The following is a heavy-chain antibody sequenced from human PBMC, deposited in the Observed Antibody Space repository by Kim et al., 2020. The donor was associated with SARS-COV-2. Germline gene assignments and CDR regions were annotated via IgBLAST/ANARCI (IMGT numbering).Heavy chain of an antibody. CDR2: IYYSGST. CDR3: ARHSTXQQAPQYSXYY. Sequence: SETLSLTCTVSGGSISSYYWSWIRQPPGKGLEWIGYIYYSGSTNYNPSLKSRVTISVDTSKNQFSLKLSSVTAADTAVYYCARHSTXQQAPQYSXYYWGQGTLVXVSS. CDR1: GGSISSYY. V-gene: IGHV4-59*08. J-gene: IGHJ4*02. D-gene: IGHD2-2*01.